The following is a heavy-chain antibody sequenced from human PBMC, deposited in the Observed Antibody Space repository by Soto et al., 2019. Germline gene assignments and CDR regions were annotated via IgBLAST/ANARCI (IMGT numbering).Heavy chain of an antibody. CDR2: ISGYNGDT. D-gene: IGHD3-3*02. V-gene: IGHV1-18*01. Sequence: APVKVCCKASGYTCRSYGCSWVRRGPGQGLEWMGRISGYNGDTNDAQKFQGRVTMTTDTSTNTAYMDLRSLRSDDTAVYYCARVHIVGADIDRAYSYGMDVWGHGTTVSVSS. CDR3: ARVHIVGADIDRAYSYGMDV. J-gene: IGHJ6*02. CDR1: GYTCRSYG.